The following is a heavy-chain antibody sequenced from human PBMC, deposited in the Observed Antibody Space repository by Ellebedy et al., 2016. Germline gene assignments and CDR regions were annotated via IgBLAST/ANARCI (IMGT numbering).Heavy chain of an antibody. CDR1: GFTFSSYA. Sequence: GGSLRLSXAASGFTFSSYAMSWVRQAPGKGLEWVSAISGSGGSTYYADSVKGRFTISRDNSKNTLYLQMNSLRAEDTAVYYCAKAARYFDWPQYYFDYWGQGTLVTVSS. D-gene: IGHD3-9*01. CDR3: AKAARYFDWPQYYFDY. CDR2: ISGSGGST. V-gene: IGHV3-23*01. J-gene: IGHJ4*02.